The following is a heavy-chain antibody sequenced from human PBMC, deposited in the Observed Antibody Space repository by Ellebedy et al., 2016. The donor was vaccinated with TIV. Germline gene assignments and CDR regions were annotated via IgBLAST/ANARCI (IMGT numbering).Heavy chain of an antibody. CDR3: ARIFWNGDYYYGVDV. CDR1: GGSISSYY. Sequence: MPSETLSLTCTVPGGSISSYYWRWIRPPPGKGLEWIGYTYSSGSTNYNPSLKSRVTISVDTSKNQFSLKLSSVTAADTAVYYCARIFWNGDYYYGVDVWGQGTTVTVSS. CDR2: TYSSGST. D-gene: IGHD1-1*01. V-gene: IGHV4-59*01. J-gene: IGHJ6*02.